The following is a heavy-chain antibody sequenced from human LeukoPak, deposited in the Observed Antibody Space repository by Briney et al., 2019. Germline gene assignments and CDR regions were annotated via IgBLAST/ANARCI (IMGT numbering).Heavy chain of an antibody. J-gene: IGHJ4*02. CDR3: ARDLCRYGYCYFDY. Sequence: SVKVSSTASGGTFISYAISWVRQAPGHGLEWMGGIIPIFGTANYAQKFQGRVTITADESTSTAYMERSSPRSEDTAVYYCARDLCRYGYCYFDYWGQGTLVTVSS. D-gene: IGHD5-18*01. CDR2: IIPIFGTA. CDR1: GGTFISYA. V-gene: IGHV1-69*13.